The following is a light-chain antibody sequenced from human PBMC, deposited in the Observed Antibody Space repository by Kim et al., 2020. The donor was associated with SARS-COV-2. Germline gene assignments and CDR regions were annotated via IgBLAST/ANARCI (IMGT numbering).Light chain of an antibody. Sequence: PSVGHRVTIPCPASQVISNYLAWYQQKPGKVPKLLIYAASTLQSGFPSRFSGSGSGTDFPLTISSLQPEDVATYFCQQYNSAPLTFGGGTKLYIK. J-gene: IGKJ4*01. CDR2: AAS. CDR3: QQYNSAPLT. V-gene: IGKV1-27*01. CDR1: QVISNY.